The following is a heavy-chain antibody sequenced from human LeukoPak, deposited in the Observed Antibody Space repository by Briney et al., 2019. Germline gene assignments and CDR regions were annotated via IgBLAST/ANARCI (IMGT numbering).Heavy chain of an antibody. V-gene: IGHV4-34*01. D-gene: IGHD3-9*01. J-gene: IGHJ4*02. CDR1: GGSFSGYY. Sequence: SETLSLTCAVYGGSFSGYYWSWIRQPPGKGLEWIGEINHSGSTNYNPSLKSRVTISVDTSKNQFSLKLSSVTAADTAVYYCARGSPDWTGYYFDYWGQGTLVTVPS. CDR3: ARGSPDWTGYYFDY. CDR2: INHSGST.